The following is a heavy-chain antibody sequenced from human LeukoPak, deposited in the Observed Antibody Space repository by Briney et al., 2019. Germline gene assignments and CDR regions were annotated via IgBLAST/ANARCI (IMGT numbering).Heavy chain of an antibody. D-gene: IGHD3-10*01. CDR2: INWNGGST. CDR1: GFTFDDYG. J-gene: IGHJ4*02. V-gene: IGHV3-20*04. CDR3: ATFKYYYGSGSYAYFDY. Sequence: GGSLRLSCAASGFTFDDYGMSWVRQAPGKGLEWVSGINWNGGSTGYADSVKGRFTISRDNAKNSLYLQMNSLRAEDTALYYCATFKYYYGSGSYAYFDYWGQGTPVTVSS.